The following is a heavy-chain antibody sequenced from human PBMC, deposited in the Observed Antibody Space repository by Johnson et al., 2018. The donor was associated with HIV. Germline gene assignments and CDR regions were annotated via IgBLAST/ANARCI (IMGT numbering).Heavy chain of an antibody. CDR2: ISWNSGSI. D-gene: IGHD3-9*01. CDR1: GFTFDDYA. Sequence: VQLVESGGGLVQPGRSLRLSCAASGFTFDDYAMHWVRQAPGKGLEWVSGISWNSGSIGYADSVKGRLTISRENAKNSLYLQMNSLRAEDTALYYFAKDISDMLTGGRDAFDIWGQGTMVTVSS. J-gene: IGHJ3*02. V-gene: IGHV3-9*01. CDR3: AKDISDMLTGGRDAFDI.